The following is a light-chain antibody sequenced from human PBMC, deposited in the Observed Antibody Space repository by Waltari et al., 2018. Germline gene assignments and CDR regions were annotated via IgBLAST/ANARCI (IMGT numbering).Light chain of an antibody. CDR1: QNLFYNSDNKNY. CDR2: WAS. V-gene: IGKV4-1*01. J-gene: IGKJ2*01. CDR3: QQCYSTPYT. Sequence: DIVMTQSPDSLSVSLVERVTIHCRSSQNLFYNSDNKNYLAWFQQKPGQPPKLLIYWASTRESGVPDRFRGSGSGTEFTLTISSLQAADVAVYYCQQCYSTPYTFGQGTKLEIK.